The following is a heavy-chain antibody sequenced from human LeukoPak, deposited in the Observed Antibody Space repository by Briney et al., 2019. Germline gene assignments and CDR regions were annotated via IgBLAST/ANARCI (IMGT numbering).Heavy chain of an antibody. CDR2: ISYDGSNK. CDR3: ARLAYYDSSGYLTDFDY. J-gene: IGHJ4*02. Sequence: GRSLRLSCAASGFTFSSYAMHWVRQAPGKGLEWVAVISYDGSNKYYADSVKGRFTISRDNSKNTLYLQMNSLRAEDTAVYYCARLAYYDSSGYLTDFDYWGQGTLVTVSS. V-gene: IGHV3-30*04. D-gene: IGHD3-22*01. CDR1: GFTFSSYA.